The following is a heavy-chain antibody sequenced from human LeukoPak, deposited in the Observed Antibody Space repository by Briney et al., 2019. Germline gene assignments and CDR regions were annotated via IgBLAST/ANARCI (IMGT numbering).Heavy chain of an antibody. CDR1: GFTFSSYA. CDR3: ARSIAATARDPLFDY. D-gene: IGHD6-6*01. J-gene: IGHJ4*02. CDR2: ISSNGGST. Sequence: QPGGSLRLSCAASGFTFSSYAMHWVRQAPGKGLEYVSAISSNGGSTYYANSVKGRFTISRDNSKNTLYLQMGSLRAEDMAVYYCARSIAATARDPLFDYWGQGTLVTVSS. V-gene: IGHV3-64*01.